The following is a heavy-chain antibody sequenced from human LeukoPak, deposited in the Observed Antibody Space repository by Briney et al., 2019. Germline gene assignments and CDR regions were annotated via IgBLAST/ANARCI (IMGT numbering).Heavy chain of an antibody. CDR2: TSGSGST. CDR3: ARGGASSEWFDP. J-gene: IGHJ5*02. CDR1: GASISSHY. D-gene: IGHD6-25*01. Sequence: PSETLSLTCTVFGASISSHYWSWIRQPAGKGLEWIGRTSGSGSTNYNPSLKSRVSISVDTSNNQFSLNVNSVTAADTAVYYCARGGASSEWFDPWGQGTLVTVSS. V-gene: IGHV4-4*07.